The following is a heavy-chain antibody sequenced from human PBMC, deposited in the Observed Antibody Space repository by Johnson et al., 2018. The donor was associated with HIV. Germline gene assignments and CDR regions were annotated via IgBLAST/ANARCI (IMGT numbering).Heavy chain of an antibody. CDR3: TTGWMVQDPCAFEI. D-gene: IGHD3-10*01. J-gene: IGHJ3*02. CDR2: IRYDGSNK. V-gene: IGHV3-30*02. Sequence: QVQLVESGGGVVQPGGSLRVSCAASGFTFSTYAMHWVRQAPGKGLEWMAFIRYDGSNKFYADSVTGRFTISRDDSKNTLYLQMNSLKTEDTAVYYCTTGWMVQDPCAFEIWGQGTMVTVSS. CDR1: GFTFSTYA.